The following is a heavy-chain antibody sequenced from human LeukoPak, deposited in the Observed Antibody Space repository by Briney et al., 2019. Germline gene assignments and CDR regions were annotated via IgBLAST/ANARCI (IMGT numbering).Heavy chain of an antibody. CDR1: GYTFTSSD. J-gene: IGHJ4*02. V-gene: IGHV1-8*01. D-gene: IGHD3-10*01. CDR2: MNPNSGHT. Sequence: ASVKVSCKASGYTFTSSDINWVRQATGQGLEWMGWMNPNSGHTGYAQKFQGRVTMTRDTSTSTVYMELSSLRSEDTAVYYCARGYYYGSGSYNFGWYWGQGTLVTVSS. CDR3: ARGYYYGSGSYNFGWY.